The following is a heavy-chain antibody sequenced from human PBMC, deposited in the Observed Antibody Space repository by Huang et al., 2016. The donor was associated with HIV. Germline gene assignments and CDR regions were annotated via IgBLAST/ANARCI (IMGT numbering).Heavy chain of an antibody. CDR1: GFAVSSFS. CDR3: ARVSAFEQYFDH. CDR2: ISYDGNNK. V-gene: IGHV3-30-3*01. D-gene: IGHD6-13*01. J-gene: IGHJ4*02. Sequence: QVQLVESGGGVVQPGMSLRLSCAASGFAVSSFSLHWVRHAPGKGLEWVAYISYDGNNKSYADSVKGRFSVSRDSSTSSLYLQMNSLTTDDTALYYCARVSAFEQYFDHWGLGAQVTVS.